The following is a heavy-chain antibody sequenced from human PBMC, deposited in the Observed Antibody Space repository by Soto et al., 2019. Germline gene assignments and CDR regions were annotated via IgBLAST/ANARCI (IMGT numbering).Heavy chain of an antibody. CDR2: ISSGGAST. Sequence: EVQLLESGGGLVQPGGSLRLSCAASGFTFSSYAMRWVRQAPGKGLEWVSGISSGGASTYYADSVKGRFTVSRDKSKNTLFLQMNSLRSEDTALYYCARIPPASSSYEIACFQWSFDLWGRGTLVTVSS. CDR3: ARIPPASSSYEIACFQWSFDL. J-gene: IGHJ2*01. CDR1: GFTFSSYA. V-gene: IGHV3-23*01. D-gene: IGHD2-21*01.